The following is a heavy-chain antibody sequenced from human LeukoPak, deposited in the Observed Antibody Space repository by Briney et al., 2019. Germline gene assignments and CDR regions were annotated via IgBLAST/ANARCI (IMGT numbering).Heavy chain of an antibody. J-gene: IGHJ3*02. Sequence: AASVKVSCKASGYTFTGYYMHWVRQAPGQGLEWMGWINPNSGGTNYAQKLQGRVTMTTDTSTSTAYMELRSLRSDDTAVYYCARVFGMENAFDIWGQGTMVTVSS. D-gene: IGHD1-1*01. CDR2: INPNSGGT. CDR3: ARVFGMENAFDI. V-gene: IGHV1-2*02. CDR1: GYTFTGYY.